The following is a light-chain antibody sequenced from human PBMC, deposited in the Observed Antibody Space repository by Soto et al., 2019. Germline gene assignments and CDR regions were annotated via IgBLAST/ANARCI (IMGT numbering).Light chain of an antibody. CDR1: QNINNY. CDR3: QQYENLPT. V-gene: IGKV1-33*01. J-gene: IGKJ5*01. CDR2: DAS. Sequence: DIQMTQSPSSLSASVVDRVTITCQASQNINNYLNWYQQKPGRAPKLLIYDASNSEAGVPSRLRGGGSGTDFTITIRRLQPEDIATYYCQQYENLPTFGQGTRLEIK.